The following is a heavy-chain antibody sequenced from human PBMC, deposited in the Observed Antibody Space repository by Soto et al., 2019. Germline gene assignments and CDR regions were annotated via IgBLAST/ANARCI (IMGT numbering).Heavy chain of an antibody. V-gene: IGHV4-4*02. CDR3: ARDSGYSSSYFDY. D-gene: IGHD5-12*01. J-gene: IGHJ4*02. CDR2: IYHSGTT. CDR1: GGSISSSNW. Sequence: LSLTCAVSGGSISSSNWWNWVRQPPGKGLEWIGEIYHSGTTNYNPSLKSRVTISVDKSKNQFSLKLSSVTAADTAVYYCARDSGYSSSYFDYWGQGTLVTVS.